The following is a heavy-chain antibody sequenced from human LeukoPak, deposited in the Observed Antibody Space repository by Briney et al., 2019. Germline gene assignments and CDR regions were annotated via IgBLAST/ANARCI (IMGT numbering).Heavy chain of an antibody. CDR1: GFAFDDFA. Sequence: GGSLRLSCTTSGFAFDDFAMSWVRQPAGKGLEWVGFIRRRADGGAAEYAASVEGRFIISRDDSKGIAYLQMNSLKTGDTAVYYCSRNGLVDFDYWGQGSRVIVSP. V-gene: IGHV3-49*04. J-gene: IGHJ4*02. CDR3: SRNGLVDFDY. CDR2: IRRRADGGAA.